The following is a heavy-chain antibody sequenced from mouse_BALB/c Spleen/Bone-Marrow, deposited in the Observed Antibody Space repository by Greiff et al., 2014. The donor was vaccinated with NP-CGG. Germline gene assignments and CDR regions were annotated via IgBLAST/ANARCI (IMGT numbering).Heavy chain of an antibody. V-gene: IGHV1-67*01. CDR3: ARYGYGSSYYAMDY. Sequence: VQGVESGPELVRPGVSVKISCKGSGYTFTDYAMHWVKQSHAKSLEWFGVISTYSGNTNYNQKFKGKATMTVDKSSSTAYMELARLTSEDSAIYYCARYGYGSSYYAMDYWGQGTSVTVSS. CDR1: GYTFTDYA. CDR2: ISTYSGNT. J-gene: IGHJ4*01. D-gene: IGHD1-1*01.